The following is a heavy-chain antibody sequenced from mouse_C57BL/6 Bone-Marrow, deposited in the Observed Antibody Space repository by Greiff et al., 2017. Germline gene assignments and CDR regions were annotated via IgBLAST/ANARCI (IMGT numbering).Heavy chain of an antibody. CDR2: IYPGDGDT. V-gene: IGHV1-82*01. CDR3: ARLGVGFAY. J-gene: IGHJ3*01. Sequence: VQLQQSGPELVKPGASVKISCKASGYAFSSSWMNWVKQRPGKGLEWIGRIYPGDGDTNYNGKFKGKSTLTADKSSSTAYMQLSSLTSEDSAVYFCARLGVGFAYWGQGTLVTVSA. CDR1: GYAFSSSW.